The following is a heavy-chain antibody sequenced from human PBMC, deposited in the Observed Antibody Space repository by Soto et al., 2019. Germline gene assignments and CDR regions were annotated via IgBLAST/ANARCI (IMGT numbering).Heavy chain of an antibody. CDR1: GYLISSGYY. D-gene: IGHD3-22*01. V-gene: IGHV4-38-2*02. CDR2: IDYSGRT. J-gene: IGHJ4*02. Sequence: AETLSLTCSVSGYLISSGYYWGWIRQNPGKGLEWLGSIDYSGRTYYNPSLKSRVSTSVDLSKNQFSLNLRSVTAADTSGYFCARDLISGYGSHYFDYWGQGRLVTVSS. CDR3: ARDLISGYGSHYFDY.